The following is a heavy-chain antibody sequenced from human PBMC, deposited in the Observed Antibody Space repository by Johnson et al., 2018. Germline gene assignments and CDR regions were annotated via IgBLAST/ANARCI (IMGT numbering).Heavy chain of an antibody. Sequence: VQLVESGGGFVQXGGSLRLSCAASGFTFSYYDMHWVRQVTGKGLEWVSSIGSACDTYYPVSVKGRFTTPKENAETSLYLQMNSLRTEDTAVYYCTRSELGISALDIWGQGTMVTVSS. CDR2: IGSACDT. CDR1: GFTFSYYD. J-gene: IGHJ3*02. V-gene: IGHV3-13*01. D-gene: IGHD7-27*01. CDR3: TRSELGISALDI.